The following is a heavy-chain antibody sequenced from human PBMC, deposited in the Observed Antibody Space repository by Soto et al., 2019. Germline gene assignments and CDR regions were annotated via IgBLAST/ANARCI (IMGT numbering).Heavy chain of an antibody. J-gene: IGHJ5*02. V-gene: IGHV4-39*01. D-gene: IGHD1-7*01. CDR1: GGSISSSSYY. Sequence: PSETLSLTCTVSGGSISSSSYYWGWIRQPPGKGLEWIGSIYYSGSTYYNPSLKSRVTISVDTSKNQFSLKLSSVTAADTAVYYCARHWIGITGTTDWFDPWGQGTLVTVSS. CDR2: IYYSGST. CDR3: ARHWIGITGTTDWFDP.